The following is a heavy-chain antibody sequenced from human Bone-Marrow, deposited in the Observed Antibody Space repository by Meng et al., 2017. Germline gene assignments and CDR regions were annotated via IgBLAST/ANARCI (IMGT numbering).Heavy chain of an antibody. J-gene: IGHJ3*02. CDR2: INAGNGNT. CDR1: GYTFTSSA. D-gene: IGHD3-22*01. V-gene: IGHV1-3*01. Sequence: ASVKVSCNASGYTFTSSAMHWVRQAPGHRLEWMGSINAGNGNTKYAQKFQGRVTITRDTSASTAYKELSSLGSEDTADYYCAGTYYYDSGAFDIWGQGTMVTVSS. CDR3: AGTYYYDSGAFDI.